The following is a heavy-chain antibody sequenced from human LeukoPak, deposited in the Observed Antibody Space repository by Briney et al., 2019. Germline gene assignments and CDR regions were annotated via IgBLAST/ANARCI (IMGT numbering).Heavy chain of an antibody. CDR3: ARDPSVGGFSGSELDF. V-gene: IGHV3-64*01. CDR2: ISYNGEQT. J-gene: IGHJ4*02. Sequence: GGSLRLSCAGSGFTISQYFMHWVRQAPGKGLEYLSVISYNGEQTYYSKSVKGRFTISRDNSKNMLYLQMGSLRPEDTAVYFCARDPSVGGFSGSELDFWGQGTLVTVSS. CDR1: GFTISQYF. D-gene: IGHD3-22*01.